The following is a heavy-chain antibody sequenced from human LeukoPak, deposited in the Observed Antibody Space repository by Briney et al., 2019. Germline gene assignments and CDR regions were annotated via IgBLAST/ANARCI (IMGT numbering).Heavy chain of an antibody. Sequence: GGSLRLSCTASGFTFSNSAISWVRQAPGKGLEWVSIISGSGDNTYYTDSVKGRFTISRDNSRNTLYLQMNSLRAEDTAIYYCAKNRGISSGFFDYWGQRSLVTVSS. CDR2: ISGSGDNT. V-gene: IGHV3-23*01. J-gene: IGHJ4*02. D-gene: IGHD6-6*01. CDR1: GFTFSNSA. CDR3: AKNRGISSGFFDY.